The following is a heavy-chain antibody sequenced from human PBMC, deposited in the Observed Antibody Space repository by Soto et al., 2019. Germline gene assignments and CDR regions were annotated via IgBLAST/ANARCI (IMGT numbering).Heavy chain of an antibody. D-gene: IGHD1-26*01. V-gene: IGHV3-30*18. J-gene: IGHJ6*02. CDR1: GFSFSLYP. CDR3: EKDIGAVDEGVQTKWDYNDLDV. Sequence: PGGTXRLSCAASGFSFSLYPMRWFRQAPGKGLEWVALIASDGSNEYYASSVKGRFTISRDTSKNMVNLQMSSLRVDEPPVYYCEKDIGAVDEGVQTKWDYNDLDVWGQGTTVTVSS. CDR2: IASDGSNE.